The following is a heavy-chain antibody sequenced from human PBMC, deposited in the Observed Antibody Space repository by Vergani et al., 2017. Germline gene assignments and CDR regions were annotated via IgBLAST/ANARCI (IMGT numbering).Heavy chain of an antibody. Sequence: EVQVVEPGGGLIQPGGSLRLSCAASGFTVSSNYMSWVRQAPGKGLEWVSVIYSGGSTYYADSVKGRFTISRDNSKNTLYLQMNSLRAEDTAVYYCARTAVTTPYWYFDLWGRGTLVTVSS. CDR2: IYSGGST. CDR3: ARTAVTTPYWYFDL. J-gene: IGHJ2*01. V-gene: IGHV3-53*01. CDR1: GFTVSSNY. D-gene: IGHD4-17*01.